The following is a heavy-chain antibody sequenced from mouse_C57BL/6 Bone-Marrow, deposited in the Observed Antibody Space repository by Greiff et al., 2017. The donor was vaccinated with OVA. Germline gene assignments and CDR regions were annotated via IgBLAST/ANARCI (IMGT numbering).Heavy chain of an antibody. CDR3: IPTAQASPFDY. D-gene: IGHD3-2*02. CDR2: IDPENGDT. J-gene: IGHJ2*01. CDR1: GFNIKDDY. Sequence: EVQLQESGAELVRPGASVKLSCTASGFNIKDDYMHWVKQRPEQGLEWIGWIDPENGDTEYASKFQGKATITADTSSNTAYLQLSSLTSEDTAVYYCIPTAQASPFDYWGQGTTLTVSS. V-gene: IGHV14-4*01.